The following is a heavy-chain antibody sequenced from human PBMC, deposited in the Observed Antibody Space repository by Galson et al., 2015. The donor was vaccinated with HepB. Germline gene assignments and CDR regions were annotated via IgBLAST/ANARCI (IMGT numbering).Heavy chain of an antibody. CDR3: AREEVAGIFYSGP. J-gene: IGHJ5*02. D-gene: IGHD6-19*01. Sequence: SVKVSCKASGYNFTNYGIHWVRQAPGQGLEWMGWINPYYGDTHFTQRLQDRVTLTTDTSTTTAYMELRNLKSDDTAVYFCAREEVAGIFYSGPWGHGTLVTGSA. CDR1: GYNFTNYG. CDR2: INPYYGDT. V-gene: IGHV1-18*04.